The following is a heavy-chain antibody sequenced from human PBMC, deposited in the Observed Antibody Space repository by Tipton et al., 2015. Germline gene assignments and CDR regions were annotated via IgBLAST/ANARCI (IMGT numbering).Heavy chain of an antibody. V-gene: IGHV3-23*01. CDR2: ISGGGVRT. D-gene: IGHD3-16*01. CDR3: AKELGARKPFDY. Sequence: SLRLSCVASGFTFSRYAMTWVRQAPGKGLEWASGISGGGVRTHHADSVKGRFTISGDNSKNTLYLQMNNVRAEDTAVYFCAKELGARKPFDYWGQGTLVTVSS. CDR1: GFTFSRYA. J-gene: IGHJ4*02.